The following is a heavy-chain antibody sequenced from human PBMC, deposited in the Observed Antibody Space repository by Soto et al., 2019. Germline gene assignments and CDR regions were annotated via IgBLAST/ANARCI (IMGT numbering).Heavy chain of an antibody. CDR2: IYFSGST. Sequence: PSETLSLTCTVSGDSISSYYWSWIRQPPGKGLEWIGNIYFSGSTNYNPSLKSRVTISVDTSKNQFSLKLSSVTAADTAVYYCARGRGGRGSSNNWFDPWGQGTLVTVSS. CDR1: GDSISSYY. D-gene: IGHD2-15*01. V-gene: IGHV4-59*01. J-gene: IGHJ5*02. CDR3: ARGRGGRGSSNNWFDP.